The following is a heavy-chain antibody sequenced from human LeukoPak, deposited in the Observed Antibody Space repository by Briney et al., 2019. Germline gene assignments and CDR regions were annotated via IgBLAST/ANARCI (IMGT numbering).Heavy chain of an antibody. V-gene: IGHV3-30*04. CDR3: ARDRGYFDWLSYAFDI. Sequence: GRSLRLSCAASGFAFSSYAMHWVRQAPGKGLEGVAVISYDGSNKYYADSVKGRFTISRDNSKNTLYLQMNSLRAEDTAVYYCARDRGYFDWLSYAFDIWGQGTMVTVSS. D-gene: IGHD3-9*01. CDR1: GFAFSSYA. J-gene: IGHJ3*02. CDR2: ISYDGSNK.